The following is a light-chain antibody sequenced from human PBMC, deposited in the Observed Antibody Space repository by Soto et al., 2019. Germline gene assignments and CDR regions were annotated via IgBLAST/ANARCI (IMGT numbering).Light chain of an antibody. CDR2: GAS. J-gene: IGKJ1*01. CDR3: QQYGSSGT. CDR1: QSVSNNY. V-gene: IGKV3-20*01. Sequence: EIVLTRSPGTLSRSQVERGSLSFRASQSVSNNYLAWYQQKPGQAPRLLIYGASNRATGIPDRFSGSGSGTDFTLTISRLETEDFAVYYCQQYGSSGTFGQGTKVDIK.